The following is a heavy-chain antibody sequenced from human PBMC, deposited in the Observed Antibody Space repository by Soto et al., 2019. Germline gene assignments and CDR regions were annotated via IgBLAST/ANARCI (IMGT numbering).Heavy chain of an antibody. Sequence: EVQLVESGGGLVQPGGSLRLSCAASGFTFNTYWMHWVRQAPGKGLVWVSRATSDGSSTTYADSVKGRFTISRDNARNTLYLRMISLRAEDTVVYYCTRVVRFGSAEYSFSYGMDVWGQGTTVTVSS. D-gene: IGHD3-10*01. J-gene: IGHJ6*02. CDR3: TRVVRFGSAEYSFSYGMDV. CDR1: GFTFNTYW. V-gene: IGHV3-74*03. CDR2: ATSDGSST.